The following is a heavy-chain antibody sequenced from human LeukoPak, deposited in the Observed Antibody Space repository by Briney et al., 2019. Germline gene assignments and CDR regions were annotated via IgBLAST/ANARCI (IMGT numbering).Heavy chain of an antibody. Sequence: PGGALRVSCAASGFTFGTYQMNWVRQAPGKGLEWVSYISVSGSSIYYADSVKGRFTISRDNAKNSLYLQMNSPRAEDTAVYYCARELKYSSSWFHFDHWGQGTLVTVSS. CDR3: ARELKYSSSWFHFDH. CDR2: ISVSGSSI. CDR1: GFTFGTYQ. V-gene: IGHV3-48*03. D-gene: IGHD6-13*01. J-gene: IGHJ4*02.